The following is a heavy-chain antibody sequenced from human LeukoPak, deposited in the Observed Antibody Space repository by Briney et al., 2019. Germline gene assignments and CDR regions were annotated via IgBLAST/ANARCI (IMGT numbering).Heavy chain of an antibody. CDR1: GGSFSGYY. V-gene: IGHV4-34*01. J-gene: IGHJ4*02. D-gene: IGHD3-9*01. CDR2: INHSVRT. Sequence: PSETLSLTRAVYGGSFSGYYWSSIPHPPGKGLEWIGEINHSVRTNYNPSLKSRVTISVDTSKNQFSLKLSSVTAADTAVYYCARLAGYYKPFDYWGQGTLVTVSS. CDR3: ARLAGYYKPFDY.